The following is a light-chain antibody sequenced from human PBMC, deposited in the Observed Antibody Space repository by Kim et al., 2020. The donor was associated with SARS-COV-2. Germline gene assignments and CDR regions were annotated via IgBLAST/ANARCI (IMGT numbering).Light chain of an antibody. CDR3: AAWDDSLSGWV. Sequence: GQRVTNSCSGSSSNIGSNYVYWYQQLPGTAPKLLIYTNNQRPSGVPDRFSGSKSGTSASLAIGGLRSEDEADYYCAAWDDSLSGWVFGGGTQLTVL. V-gene: IGLV1-47*01. CDR2: TNN. CDR1: SSNIGSNY. J-gene: IGLJ3*02.